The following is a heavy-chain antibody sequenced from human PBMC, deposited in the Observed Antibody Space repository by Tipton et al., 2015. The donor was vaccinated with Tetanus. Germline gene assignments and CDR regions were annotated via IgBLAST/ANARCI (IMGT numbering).Heavy chain of an antibody. V-gene: IGHV5-51*01. D-gene: IGHD3-10*01. Sequence: QLVQSGAEVKKPGEPLKISCKVSGHNSRSYWVSWVRQMPGKGLEWMGIINPGDSDATYNPSFQGQVTISADKSISTAYLQWTSLKPSDTAIYFCARLPKHYSASGSTWGQGTLVTVSS. CDR2: INPGDSDA. J-gene: IGHJ5*02. CDR1: GHNSRSYW. CDR3: ARLPKHYSASGST.